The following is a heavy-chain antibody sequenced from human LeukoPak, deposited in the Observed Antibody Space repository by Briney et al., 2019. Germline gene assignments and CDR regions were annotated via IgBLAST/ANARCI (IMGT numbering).Heavy chain of an antibody. Sequence: GGSLRLPCAASGFTFDDYAMHWVRQAPGKGLEWVSGISWNSGSIGYADSVKGRFTISRDNAKNSLYLQMNSLRAEDTALYYCAKAAYSSGWSRASYFDYWGQGTLVTVSS. CDR3: AKAAYSSGWSRASYFDY. CDR2: ISWNSGSI. CDR1: GFTFDDYA. V-gene: IGHV3-9*01. J-gene: IGHJ4*02. D-gene: IGHD6-19*01.